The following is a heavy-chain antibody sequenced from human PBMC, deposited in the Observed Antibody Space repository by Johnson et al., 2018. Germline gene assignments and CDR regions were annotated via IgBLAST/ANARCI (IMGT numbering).Heavy chain of an antibody. V-gene: IGHV5-51*01. D-gene: IGHD3-10*01. CDR3: ARQTDYLDV. CDR1: GYSFTNYW. J-gene: IGHJ6*02. CDR2: TYPGDSDT. Sequence: VQLVQSGAAVTKPGESLKISCNGSGYSFTNYWIAWVRQMPGKGLEWMGITYPGDSDTRYSPSFQGQVTISADKSINTAYLQWSSLKASDTAMYYRARQTDYLDVWGQGTTVTVSS.